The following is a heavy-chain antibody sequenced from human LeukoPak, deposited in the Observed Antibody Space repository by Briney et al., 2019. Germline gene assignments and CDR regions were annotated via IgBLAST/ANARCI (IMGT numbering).Heavy chain of an antibody. CDR3: ARGLRQWLVPGDNWFDP. CDR2: ISSSSSYI. V-gene: IGHV3-21*01. J-gene: IGHJ5*02. Sequence: GGSLRLSCAASGFTFSSYSMNWVRQAPGKGLEWVSSISSSSSYIYYADSVKGRFTISRDNAKNSLYLQMNSLRAEDTAVYYCARGLRQWLVPGDNWFDPWGQGTLATVSS. CDR1: GFTFSSYS. D-gene: IGHD6-19*01.